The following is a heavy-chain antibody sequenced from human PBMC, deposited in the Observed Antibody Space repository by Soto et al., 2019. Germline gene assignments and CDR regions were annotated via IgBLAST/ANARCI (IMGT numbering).Heavy chain of an antibody. Sequence: GGSLRLSCAASGFTFSSYGMHWVRQAPGKGLEWVAVISYDGSNKYYADSVKGRFTISRDNSKNTLYLQMNSLRAEDTAVYYCAKDRGEGEPDYWGQGTLVTVSS. V-gene: IGHV3-30*18. CDR1: GFTFSSYG. CDR3: AKDRGEGEPDY. J-gene: IGHJ4*02. D-gene: IGHD3-10*01. CDR2: ISYDGSNK.